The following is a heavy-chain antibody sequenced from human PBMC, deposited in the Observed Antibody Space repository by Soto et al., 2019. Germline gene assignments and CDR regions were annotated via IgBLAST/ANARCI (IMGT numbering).Heavy chain of an antibody. CDR2: LYSGGTK. D-gene: IGHD3-10*01. CDR1: TFAIRDKY. V-gene: IGHV3-66*01. Sequence: GGSLRLSCTASTFAIRDKYISWVRQAPGKGLEWVSLLYSGGTKYYADSVKGRFTISTDTSTNTLSLQMTGLRGDDTAVYYCARDSGHGSGASVNHYLDFWGRGTLVTVSS. J-gene: IGHJ4*01. CDR3: ARDSGHGSGASVNHYLDF.